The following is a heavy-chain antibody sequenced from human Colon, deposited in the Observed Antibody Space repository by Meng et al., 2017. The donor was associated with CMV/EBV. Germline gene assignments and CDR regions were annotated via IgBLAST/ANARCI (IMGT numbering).Heavy chain of an antibody. CDR2: IFPADSDT. V-gene: IGHV5-51*01. Sequence: GGSLRLSCKGSEFTFTDYWIAWVRQMPGKGLEFMGMIFPADSDTTYSPSFQGLFSISADNSLTSAYLQFSSLKASDSAVYYCLRRRGNFMVDYWGQGTLVTVSS. CDR1: EFTFTDYW. D-gene: IGHD2-8*01. J-gene: IGHJ4*02. CDR3: LRRRGNFMVDY.